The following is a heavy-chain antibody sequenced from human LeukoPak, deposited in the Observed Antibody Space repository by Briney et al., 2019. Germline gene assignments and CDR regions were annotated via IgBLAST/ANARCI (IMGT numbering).Heavy chain of an antibody. CDR3: AKEISSSSSWYGDDAFDI. CDR2: ISSYGSNK. D-gene: IGHD6-13*01. Sequence: TGGSLRLSCAASGFTFSSYAMNWVRQAPGKGLEWVALISSYGSNKYYAESVKGRFTISRDDSKNTVYLQMNSLRAEDTAVYYCAKEISSSSSWYGDDAFDIWGQGTMVIVSS. J-gene: IGHJ3*02. V-gene: IGHV3-30-3*01. CDR1: GFTFSSYA.